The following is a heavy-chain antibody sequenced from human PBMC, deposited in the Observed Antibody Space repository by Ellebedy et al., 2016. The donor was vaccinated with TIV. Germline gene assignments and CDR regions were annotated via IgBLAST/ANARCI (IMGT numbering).Heavy chain of an antibody. J-gene: IGHJ3*01. CDR1: GYTFTGYY. CDR2: INPNSGGT. Sequence: ASVKVSCKASGYTFTGYYMHWVRQAPGQGLEWMGWINPNSGGTNYAQKFQGRVTLTRDTSSGTVNMELSGLRSDDTAVYYCARDNNHNAFDLWGQGTLVTVSS. V-gene: IGHV1-2*02. D-gene: IGHD1/OR15-1a*01. CDR3: ARDNNHNAFDL.